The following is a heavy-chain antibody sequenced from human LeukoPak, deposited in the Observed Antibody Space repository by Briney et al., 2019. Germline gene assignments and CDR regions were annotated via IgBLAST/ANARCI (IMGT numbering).Heavy chain of an antibody. CDR1: GGSISSSSYS. V-gene: IGHV4-39*01. CDR3: ARHADSSGYLDAFDI. D-gene: IGHD3-22*01. Sequence: SETVSLTCTVSGGSISSSSYSWGCIRQPPGKGLEWIGSIYYSGSTNYNPSLESRVTISVDTSKNQFSLKLSSVTAADTAVYYCARHADSSGYLDAFDIWGQGTMVTVSS. CDR2: IYYSGST. J-gene: IGHJ3*02.